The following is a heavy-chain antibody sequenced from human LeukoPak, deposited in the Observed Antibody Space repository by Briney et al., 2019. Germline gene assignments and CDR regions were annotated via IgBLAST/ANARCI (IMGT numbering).Heavy chain of an antibody. J-gene: IGHJ4*02. V-gene: IGHV3-74*01. CDR2: INSDGSST. CDR3: GSGCSYGYPDY. CDR1: GFTFSSYW. Sequence: PGGSLRLSCAASGFTFSSYWMHWVRQAPGKGLVWVSRINSDGSSTSYADSVKGRFTISRDNAKNTLYLQMNSLRAEDTAVYYCGSGCSYGYPDYWGQGTLVTVSS. D-gene: IGHD5-18*01.